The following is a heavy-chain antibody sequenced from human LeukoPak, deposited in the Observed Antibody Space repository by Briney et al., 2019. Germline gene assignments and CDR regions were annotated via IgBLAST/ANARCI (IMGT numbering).Heavy chain of an antibody. CDR2: INPNSGGT. D-gene: IGHD2-2*01. CDR1: GYTFTGYY. V-gene: IGHV1-2*02. CDR3: ARDDYCSSTSCPQSPANWFDP. Sequence: VASVKVSCKASGYTFTGYYMHWVRQAPGQGLEWMGWINPNSGGTNYAQKFQGRVTMTRDTSISTAYMELSRLRSDDTAVYYCARDDYCSSTSCPQSPANWFDPWGQGTLVTVSS. J-gene: IGHJ5*02.